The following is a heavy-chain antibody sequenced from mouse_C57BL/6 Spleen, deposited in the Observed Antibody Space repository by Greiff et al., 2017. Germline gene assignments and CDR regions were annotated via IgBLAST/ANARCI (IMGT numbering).Heavy chain of an antibody. Sequence: VQLQQPGAELVRPGSSVKLFCKASGYTFTSYWMDWVKQRPGQGLEWIGNIYPSDSETHYNQKFKDKATLTVDKSSSTAYMQRSSLTSEDSAVYYCARNYYGSNFDYWGQGTTLTVSS. CDR3: ARNYYGSNFDY. V-gene: IGHV1-61*01. J-gene: IGHJ2*01. D-gene: IGHD1-1*01. CDR2: IYPSDSET. CDR1: GYTFTSYW.